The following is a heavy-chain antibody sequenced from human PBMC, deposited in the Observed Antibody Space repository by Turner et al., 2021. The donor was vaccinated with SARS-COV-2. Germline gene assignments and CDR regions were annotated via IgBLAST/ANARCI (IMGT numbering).Heavy chain of an antibody. CDR1: GYTFTGYY. Sequence: QLPLVHSGAGVSKPLASLTLSCKASGYTFTGYYMHWVRQAPGQGLEWMGWIKPNSGGTNYAQKFQGRVTMTRDTSSSTAYMELSRMRSDDTAVYYCARATGYSNFDYWGQGTLVTVSS. J-gene: IGHJ4*02. CDR3: ARATGYSNFDY. CDR2: IKPNSGGT. D-gene: IGHD6-13*01. V-gene: IGHV1-2*02.